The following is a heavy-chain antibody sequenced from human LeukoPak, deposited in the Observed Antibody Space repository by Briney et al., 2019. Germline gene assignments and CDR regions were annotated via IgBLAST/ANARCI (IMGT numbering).Heavy chain of an antibody. CDR2: IHYSGST. CDR1: RGSISSEF. D-gene: IGHD2-2*01. CDR3: ARQAYCSGTSCYPFDY. Sequence: PSETLSLTCTVSRGSISSEFWSWIRQPPGKGLEWIGYIHYSGSTSYNPSLKGRVTISVDTSKNQFSLKLDSVTAADTAVYYCARQAYCSGTSCYPFDYWGQGTLVTVSS. V-gene: IGHV4-59*08. J-gene: IGHJ4*02.